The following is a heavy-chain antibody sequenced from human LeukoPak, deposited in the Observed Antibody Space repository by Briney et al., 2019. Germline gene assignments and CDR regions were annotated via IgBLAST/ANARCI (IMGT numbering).Heavy chain of an antibody. CDR2: INPNSGGT. Sequence: ASVKVSCKASGYTFSGYYMHWVRQAPGQGLEWMGWINPNSGGTNYAQKFQGRVTMTRDTSISTAYMDLSRLRSDDTAVYYCAREQGTTGATDYYYYMDVWGKGTTVTVSS. CDR1: GYTFSGYY. CDR3: AREQGTTGATDYYYYMDV. V-gene: IGHV1-2*02. J-gene: IGHJ6*03. D-gene: IGHD1-1*01.